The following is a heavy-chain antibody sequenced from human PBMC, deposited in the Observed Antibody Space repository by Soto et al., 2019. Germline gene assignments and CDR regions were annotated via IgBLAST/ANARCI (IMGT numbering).Heavy chain of an antibody. CDR3: AKPLITMIVVVIDDAFDI. J-gene: IGHJ3*02. Sequence: EVQLLESGGGLVQPGGSLRLSCAASGFTFSSYAMSWVRQAPGKGLEWVSAISGSGGSTYYADSVKGRFTISRDNSKNTLYLQMNSLRAEDTAVYYCAKPLITMIVVVIDDAFDIWGQGTMVTVSS. V-gene: IGHV3-23*01. CDR2: ISGSGGST. D-gene: IGHD3-22*01. CDR1: GFTFSSYA.